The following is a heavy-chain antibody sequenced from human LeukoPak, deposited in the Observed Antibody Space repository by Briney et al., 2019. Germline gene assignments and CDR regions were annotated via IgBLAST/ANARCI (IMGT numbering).Heavy chain of an antibody. J-gene: IGHJ4*02. Sequence: GESLKISCKGSGYSFSNYWIGWVRQMPGKGLEWMGIIYPGESETRYSPSVQGQVTISADKSISTAYLQWSSLKASDTAMYYCARPGASGYDPRSYYFDYWGQGTLVTVSS. CDR3: ARPGASGYDPRSYYFDY. CDR1: GYSFSNYW. CDR2: IYPGESET. V-gene: IGHV5-51*01. D-gene: IGHD5-12*01.